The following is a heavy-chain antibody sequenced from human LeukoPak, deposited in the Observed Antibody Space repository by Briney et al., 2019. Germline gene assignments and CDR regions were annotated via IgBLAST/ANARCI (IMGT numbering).Heavy chain of an antibody. Sequence: GGSLRLSCAVSGFNSMHWVRQAPGKGLEWVEFMQYDGSDKSYADSVKGRFTISRDNSKNTLYLQMNSLRPEDTAVYYCATDGGKWELLFDYWGQGTLVTVSS. J-gene: IGHJ4*02. V-gene: IGHV3-30*02. CDR2: MQYDGSDK. D-gene: IGHD1-26*01. CDR1: GFNS. CDR3: ATDGGKWELLFDY.